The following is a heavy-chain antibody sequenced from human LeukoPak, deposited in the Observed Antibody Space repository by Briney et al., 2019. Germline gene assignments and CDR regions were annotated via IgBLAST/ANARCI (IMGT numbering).Heavy chain of an antibody. CDR3: ARRAAAANDAFDI. CDR2: ISAYNGNT. D-gene: IGHD6-13*01. Sequence: GASVKVSCKASGYTFTSYGISWVRQAPGQGLEWMGWISAYNGNTNYAQKLQGRVTITADKSTSTAYMELSSLRSEDTAVYYCARRAAAANDAFDIWGQGTMVTVSS. CDR1: GYTFTSYG. V-gene: IGHV1-18*01. J-gene: IGHJ3*02.